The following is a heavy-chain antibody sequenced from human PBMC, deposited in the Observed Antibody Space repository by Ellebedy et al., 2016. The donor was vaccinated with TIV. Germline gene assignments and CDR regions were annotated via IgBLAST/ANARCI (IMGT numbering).Heavy chain of an antibody. V-gene: IGHV1-2*02. Sequence: ASVKVSXKASGYVFTDYYVHWLRQAPGQGLEWMGWINLDTGDTDYAQKFQGRITMTKDSSITTVYMEIQILTYDDAGLYFCARVPAAVKAAFHLWGQGTTVTVS. D-gene: IGHD2-2*01. CDR3: ARVPAAVKAAFHL. CDR2: INLDTGDT. J-gene: IGHJ3*01. CDR1: GYVFTDYY.